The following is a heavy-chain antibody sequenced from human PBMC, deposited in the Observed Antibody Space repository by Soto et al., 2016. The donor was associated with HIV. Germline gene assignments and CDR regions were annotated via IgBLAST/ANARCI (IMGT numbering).Heavy chain of an antibody. V-gene: IGHV1-2*02. CDR3: AREHYGGNSNFYYAMDV. D-gene: IGHD2-21*01. Sequence: QVQLVQSGAEVKKPGASVKVSCKASGYTFTGYYIHWLRQAPGQGLEWVGWINPNSGETNYAQKFEDRVTMTSITSITTAYMDLTRLKSDDTAIYYCAREHYGGNSNFYYAMDVWGHGTTVVVSS. CDR2: INPNSGET. J-gene: IGHJ6*02. CDR1: GYTFTGYY.